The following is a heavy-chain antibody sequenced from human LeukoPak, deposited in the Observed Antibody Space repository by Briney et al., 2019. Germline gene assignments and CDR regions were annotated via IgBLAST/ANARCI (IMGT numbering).Heavy chain of an antibody. D-gene: IGHD3-3*01. Sequence: GGSLRLSCAASGFTFSDYYMSWIRQAPGKGLEWVSYISSSSGTIYYADSVKGRFTISRDNAKNSLYLQMNSLRAEDTAVYYCARDPPTTYDFWSGYSRFDYWGQGTLVTVSS. CDR3: ARDPPTTYDFWSGYSRFDY. V-gene: IGHV3-11*04. J-gene: IGHJ4*02. CDR1: GFTFSDYY. CDR2: ISSSSGTI.